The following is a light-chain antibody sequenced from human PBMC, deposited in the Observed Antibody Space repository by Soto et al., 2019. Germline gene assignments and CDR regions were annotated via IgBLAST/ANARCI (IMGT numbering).Light chain of an antibody. Sequence: EIVMTQSPATLSVSPGERVTLSCRASQSVSSNVAWYQQKPGQAPRLLIYVASTRATGIPARFSGSGSGTEFTLTISSLQYEDSAVYYCQQYNNWPSWMFGQGTKVDIK. CDR3: QQYNNWPSWM. J-gene: IGKJ1*01. CDR2: VAS. V-gene: IGKV3-15*01. CDR1: QSVSSN.